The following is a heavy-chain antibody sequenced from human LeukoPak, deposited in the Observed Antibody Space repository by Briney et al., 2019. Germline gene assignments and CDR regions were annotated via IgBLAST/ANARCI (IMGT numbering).Heavy chain of an antibody. CDR3: ASAGISYGDQFFHF. CDR2: IKQDGSEK. V-gene: IGHV3-7*01. D-gene: IGHD4-17*01. J-gene: IGHJ4*02. Sequence: GGSLRLSCAASGFTFSSYWMGWVRQAPGKGLEWVANIKQDGSEKYYVDSVKGRFTISRDNAKNSLHLQMNSLRDEDTAVYYCASAGISYGDQFFHFWGQGTLVTVSS. CDR1: GFTFSSYW.